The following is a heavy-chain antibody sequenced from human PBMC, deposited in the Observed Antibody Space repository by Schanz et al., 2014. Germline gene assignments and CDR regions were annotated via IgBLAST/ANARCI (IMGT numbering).Heavy chain of an antibody. J-gene: IGHJ4*02. V-gene: IGHV3-23*01. D-gene: IGHD1-1*01. CDR1: GFTFSSYA. Sequence: EVQLLESGGGLVQPGGSLRLSCAASGFTFSSYAMTWVRQAPGMGLEWVSAISGRDGSTYYADSVRGRFTISRDNSKNTLYLQMNGLRGEDTAVYYCAKDLDANYFDYWGQGILXIVSS. CDR3: AKDLDANYFDY. CDR2: ISGRDGST.